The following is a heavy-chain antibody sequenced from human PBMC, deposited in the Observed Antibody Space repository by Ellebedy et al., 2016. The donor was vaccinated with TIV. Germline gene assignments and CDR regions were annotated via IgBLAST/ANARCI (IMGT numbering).Heavy chain of an antibody. D-gene: IGHD3-22*01. CDR3: ARLSRVYDSSGYNWFDP. CDR1: GYTFTTYA. V-gene: IGHV1-3*01. CDR2: INAGNGNT. Sequence: AASVKVSCKASGYTFTTYAMHWVRQAPGQRLEWMGWINAGNGNTQYSKKSQGRVTITRDTSASTAYMELSSLRSEDTAVYYCARLSRVYDSSGYNWFDPWGQGTLVTVSS. J-gene: IGHJ5*02.